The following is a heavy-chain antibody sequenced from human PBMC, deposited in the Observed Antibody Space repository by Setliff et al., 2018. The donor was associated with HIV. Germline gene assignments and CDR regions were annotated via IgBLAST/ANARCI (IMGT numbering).Heavy chain of an antibody. CDR3: ARTNKAAPASAGFDV. V-gene: IGHV4-59*05. Sequence: SETLSLTCTVSGGSISSYYWGWIRQPPGKALEWLGSVFHSGSDYYNPSLKSRVIISVDTSRNHFSLTLNSVTAADTAIYYCARTNKAAPASAGFDVWGQGTMVTVSS. D-gene: IGHD6-25*01. CDR1: GGSISSYY. CDR2: VFHSGSD. J-gene: IGHJ3*01.